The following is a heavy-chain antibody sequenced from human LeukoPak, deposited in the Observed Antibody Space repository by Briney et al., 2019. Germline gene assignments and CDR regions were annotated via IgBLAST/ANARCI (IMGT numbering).Heavy chain of an antibody. CDR1: GFTFSSYW. D-gene: IGHD4-23*01. V-gene: IGHV3-74*01. J-gene: IGHJ4*02. CDR2: IASDGSST. CDR3: AKAVYYGGNLRYFDY. Sequence: PGGSLRLSCAASGFTFSSYWMNWVRQAPGKGLVWVSRIASDGSSTTYADSVKGRFTISRDNSKNTLYLQMNSLRAEDTAVYYCAKAVYYGGNLRYFDYWGQGTLVTVSS.